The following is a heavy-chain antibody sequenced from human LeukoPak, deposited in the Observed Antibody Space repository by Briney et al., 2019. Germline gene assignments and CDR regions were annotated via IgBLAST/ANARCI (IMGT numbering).Heavy chain of an antibody. V-gene: IGHV4-4*02. CDR1: GGSISSSNW. D-gene: IGHD6-19*01. Sequence: SETLSLTCAVSGGSISSSNWWSWVRQPPGKGLEWIGEIYHSRSTNHNPSLKSRVTISVDKSKNQFSLKLSSVTAADTAVYYCARKYSSGWNLFDYWGQGTLVTVSS. CDR2: IYHSRST. J-gene: IGHJ4*02. CDR3: ARKYSSGWNLFDY.